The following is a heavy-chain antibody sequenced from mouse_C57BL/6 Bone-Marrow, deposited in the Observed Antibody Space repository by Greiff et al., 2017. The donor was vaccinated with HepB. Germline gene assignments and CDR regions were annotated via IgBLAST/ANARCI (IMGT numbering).Heavy chain of an antibody. CDR2: IDPEDGDT. D-gene: IGHD1-1*01. J-gene: IGHJ2*01. Sequence: VHVKQSGAELVRPGASVKLSCTASGFNIKDYYMHWVKQRPEQGLEWIGRIDPEDGDTEYAPKFQGKATMTADTSSNTAYLQLSSLTSEDTAVYYCTTLLITTVVALDYWGQGTTLTVSS. CDR3: TTLLITTVVALDY. V-gene: IGHV14-1*01. CDR1: GFNIKDYY.